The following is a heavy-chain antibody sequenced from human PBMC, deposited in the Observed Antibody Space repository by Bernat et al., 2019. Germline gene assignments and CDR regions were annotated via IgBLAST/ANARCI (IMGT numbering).Heavy chain of an antibody. CDR2: ISGSGGST. J-gene: IGHJ6*03. Sequence: EVQLLESGGGFVESGGSLRLSCAASGFTFNSYAMGWVRQAPGKGLEWVSAISGSGGSTNYADSVKGRFTISRDNAKNSLYLQMNSLRAEDTAVYYCARGTSTSAPYMDVWGKGTTVTVSS. V-gene: IGHV3-23*01. CDR1: GFTFNSYA. CDR3: ARGTSTSAPYMDV.